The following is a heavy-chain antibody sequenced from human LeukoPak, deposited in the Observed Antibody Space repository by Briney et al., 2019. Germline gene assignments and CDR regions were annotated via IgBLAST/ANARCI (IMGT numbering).Heavy chain of an antibody. J-gene: IGHJ4*02. Sequence: ASVKVSCKASGYTFTGYYMHWVRQAPGQGLEWMGGIIPIFGTANYAQKFQGRVTITADESTSTAYMELSSLRSEDTAVYYCATHCGGDCAEDYWGQGTLVTVSS. CDR1: GYTFTGYY. V-gene: IGHV1-69*13. CDR3: ATHCGGDCAEDY. CDR2: IIPIFGTA. D-gene: IGHD2-21*02.